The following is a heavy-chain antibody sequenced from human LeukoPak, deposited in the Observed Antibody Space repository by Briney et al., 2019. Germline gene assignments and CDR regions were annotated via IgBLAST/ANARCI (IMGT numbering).Heavy chain of an antibody. Sequence: GGSLRLSCAASGFTFSTYGMHWVRQAPGKGLEWVAVILYDGSNRYYADSVKGRFTISRDNSKNTLYLQMNSLRAEDTAVYYCARDSPSGYYYDYWGQGTLVTVSS. J-gene: IGHJ4*02. CDR1: GFTFSTYG. CDR2: ILYDGSNR. CDR3: ARDSPSGYYYDY. V-gene: IGHV3-30*03. D-gene: IGHD3-22*01.